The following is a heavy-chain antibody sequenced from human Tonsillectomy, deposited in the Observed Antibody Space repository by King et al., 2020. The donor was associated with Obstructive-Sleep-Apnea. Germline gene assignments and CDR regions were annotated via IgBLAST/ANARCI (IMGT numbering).Heavy chain of an antibody. J-gene: IGHJ4*02. CDR1: GFTFGNYA. CDR2: ISGSGGST. Sequence: VQLVESGGGLVQPGGSLKLSCAASGFTFGNYAMSWVRQAPGKGLEWVSTISGSGGSTYYGDSVQGRFTISRDNSKNTLYLQMNSLRAEDSAVYYCAKGIIDDAITVVDLGFDNWGQGTLVTVSS. CDR3: AKGIIDDAITVVDLGFDN. D-gene: IGHD6-19*01. V-gene: IGHV3-23*04.